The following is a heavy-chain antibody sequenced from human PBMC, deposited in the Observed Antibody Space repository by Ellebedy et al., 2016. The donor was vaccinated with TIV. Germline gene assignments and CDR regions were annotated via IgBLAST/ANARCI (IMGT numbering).Heavy chain of an antibody. CDR2: ILHSGTT. CDR1: GGSFSGYS. Sequence: MPSETLSLTCAVYGGSFSGYSWSWVRQPPGKGLEWLGEILHSGTTNYIPSLKSRVTISVDTSKNQFSLRLTSVTAADTAVYFCASSPYVKYFDYWGQGTLVTVSS. V-gene: IGHV4-34*12. CDR3: ASSPYVKYFDY. J-gene: IGHJ4*02. D-gene: IGHD3-10*02.